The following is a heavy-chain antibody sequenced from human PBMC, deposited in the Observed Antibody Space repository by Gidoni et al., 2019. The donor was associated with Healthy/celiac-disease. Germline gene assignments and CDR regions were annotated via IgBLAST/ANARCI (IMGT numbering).Heavy chain of an antibody. Sequence: EVQLVESGGGLVQPGGSLRLSCAASGFTFSSNWMSWVRQAPGKGLEWVANIKQDGSEKYYVDSVKGRFTISRDNAKNSLYLQMNSLRAEDTAVYYCARGYCSSTSCYLDAFDIWGQGTMVTVSS. CDR3: ARGYCSSTSCYLDAFDI. CDR1: GFTFSSNW. J-gene: IGHJ3*02. D-gene: IGHD2-2*01. V-gene: IGHV3-7*01. CDR2: IKQDGSEK.